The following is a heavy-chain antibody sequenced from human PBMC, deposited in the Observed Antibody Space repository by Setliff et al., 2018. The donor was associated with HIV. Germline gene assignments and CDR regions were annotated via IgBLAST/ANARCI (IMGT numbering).Heavy chain of an antibody. CDR2: IHYTGNT. CDR3: ARGGNSAAAWFDS. CDR1: GGSITSTTYY. Sequence: SETLSLTCTVSGGSITSTTYYWGWIRQPPGKGLEWIGTIHYTGNTYHNPSLKSRVTISVEASKNQISLKLSSVTAADTAVYYCARGGNSAAAWFDSWGQGTLVTVSS. V-gene: IGHV4-39*07. J-gene: IGHJ5*01. D-gene: IGHD6-13*01.